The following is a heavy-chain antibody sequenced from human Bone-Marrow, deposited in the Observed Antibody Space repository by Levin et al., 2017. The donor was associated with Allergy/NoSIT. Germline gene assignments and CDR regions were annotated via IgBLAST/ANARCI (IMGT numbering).Heavy chain of an antibody. CDR1: GYSISSGYY. D-gene: IGHD4-17*01. J-gene: IGHJ6*02. Sequence: TPSETLSLTCAVSGYSISSGYYWGWIRQPPGKGLEWIGSIYHSGSTYYNPSLKSRVTISVDTSKNQFSLKLSSVTAADTAVYYCARGFGPVTTLRGVYYYYGMDVWGQGTTVTVSS. CDR2: IYHSGST. V-gene: IGHV4-38-2*01. CDR3: ARGFGPVTTLRGVYYYYGMDV.